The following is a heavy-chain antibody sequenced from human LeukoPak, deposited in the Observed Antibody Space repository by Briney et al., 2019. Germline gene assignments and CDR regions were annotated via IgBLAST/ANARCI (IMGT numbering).Heavy chain of an antibody. Sequence: GGSLRLSCAASGFTFSDYYMSWIRQAPGKGLEWVSYISSSGSTIYYADSVKGRFTISRDNAKNSLSLQMNSLRAEDTAVYYCARDLYSFLIGGANAFDIWGQGTMVTVS. CDR2: ISSSGSTI. V-gene: IGHV3-11*04. J-gene: IGHJ3*02. CDR1: GFTFSDYY. D-gene: IGHD3-16*01. CDR3: ARDLYSFLIGGANAFDI.